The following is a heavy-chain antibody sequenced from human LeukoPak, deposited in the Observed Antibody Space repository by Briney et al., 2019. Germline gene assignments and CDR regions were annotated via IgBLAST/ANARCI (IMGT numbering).Heavy chain of an antibody. CDR3: ARRYDSSGYYENNWFDP. CDR2: IYPGDSDT. Sequence: GESLKISCKGSGYSFSSYWIGWVRQMPGKGLEWMGIIYPGDSDTRYSPSFQGQVTISADKSISTAYLQWSSLKASDTAMYYCARRYDSSGYYENNWFDPWGQGTLVTVSS. J-gene: IGHJ5*02. CDR1: GYSFSSYW. V-gene: IGHV5-51*01. D-gene: IGHD3-22*01.